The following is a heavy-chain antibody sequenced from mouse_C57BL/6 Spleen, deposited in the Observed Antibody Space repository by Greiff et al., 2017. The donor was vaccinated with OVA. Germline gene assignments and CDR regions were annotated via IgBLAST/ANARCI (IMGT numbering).Heavy chain of an antibody. Sequence: EVQRVESGGGLVQPGGSLSLSCAASGFTFTDYYMSWVRQPPGKALEWLGFIRNKANGYTTEYSASVKGRFTISRDNSQSILYLQMNALRAEDSATYYCARRDGYWFAYWGQGTLVTVSA. V-gene: IGHV7-3*01. D-gene: IGHD2-3*01. CDR2: IRNKANGYTT. CDR3: ARRDGYWFAY. CDR1: GFTFTDYY. J-gene: IGHJ3*01.